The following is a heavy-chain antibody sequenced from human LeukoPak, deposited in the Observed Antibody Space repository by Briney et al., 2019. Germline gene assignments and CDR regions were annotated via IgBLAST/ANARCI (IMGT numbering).Heavy chain of an antibody. V-gene: IGHV3-66*01. J-gene: IGHJ5*02. D-gene: IGHD2-21*02. CDR1: GFTVSSNY. Sequence: GGSLRLSCAASGFTVSSNYMSWVRQAPGKGLEWVSVIYSGGSTYYADSVKGRFTISRDNSKNTLYLQMNSLRAEDTAVYYCARDLSDMRAYCGGDCYSVWFDPWGQGTLVTVSS. CDR2: IYSGGST. CDR3: ARDLSDMRAYCGGDCYSVWFDP.